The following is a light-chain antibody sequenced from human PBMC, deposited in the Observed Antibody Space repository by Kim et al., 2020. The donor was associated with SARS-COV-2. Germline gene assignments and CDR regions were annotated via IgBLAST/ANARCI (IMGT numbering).Light chain of an antibody. V-gene: IGLV6-57*03. J-gene: IGLJ3*02. CDR3: QSYDSSNQV. CDR1: SGSIASND. Sequence: GKTVTISCTRGSGSIASNDVQWYQQRPGSAPTTVFYEDNQRPSGVPDRFSGSIDSSSNSASLTISGLKTEDEADYYCQSYDSSNQVFGGGTQLTVL. CDR2: EDN.